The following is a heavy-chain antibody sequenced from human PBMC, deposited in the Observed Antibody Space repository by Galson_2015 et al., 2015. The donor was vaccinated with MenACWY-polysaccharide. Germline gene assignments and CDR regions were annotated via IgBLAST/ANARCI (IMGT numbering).Heavy chain of an antibody. CDR1: GFNFSIYV. Sequence: SLRLSCAASGFNFSIYVMTWVRQAPGKGLEWVSAISSGSDSAYYTASVKGRFTISRDNSKDTVHLQMDSLRAEDTAVYYCVKGGWADNWGQGTPVTVSS. V-gene: IGHV3-23*01. CDR2: ISSGSDSA. J-gene: IGHJ4*02. CDR3: VKGGWADN. D-gene: IGHD1-26*01.